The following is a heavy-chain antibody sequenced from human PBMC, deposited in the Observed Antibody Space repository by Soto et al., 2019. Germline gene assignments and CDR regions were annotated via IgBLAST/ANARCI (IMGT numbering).Heavy chain of an antibody. CDR1: GFTFSNYD. CDR3: AKARSLYYDFGSRYPVYY. V-gene: IGHV3-23*01. CDR2: ISNSGDST. J-gene: IGHJ4*02. D-gene: IGHD3-3*01. Sequence: PGGSLRLSCAASGFTFSNYDMSWVRQAPGKGLEWVSTISNSGDSTYNAESVKGRFTISRDNSKNTLYLQMNSLRAEDTAVYYCAKARSLYYDFGSRYPVYYWGQGTLVPVSS.